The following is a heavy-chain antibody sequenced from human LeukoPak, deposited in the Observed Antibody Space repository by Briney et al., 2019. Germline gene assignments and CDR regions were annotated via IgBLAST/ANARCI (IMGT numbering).Heavy chain of an antibody. CDR3: ASSSRYYDSSGYYNY. Sequence: GASVKVSCKASGYTFTGYYMHWVRQAPGQGLEWMGWINPNSGGTNYAQKFQGRVTMTRDTSISTAYMELSRLRSDDTAVYYCASSSRYYDSSGYYNYWGQGTLVTVSS. D-gene: IGHD3-22*01. CDR2: INPNSGGT. CDR1: GYTFTGYY. V-gene: IGHV1-2*02. J-gene: IGHJ4*02.